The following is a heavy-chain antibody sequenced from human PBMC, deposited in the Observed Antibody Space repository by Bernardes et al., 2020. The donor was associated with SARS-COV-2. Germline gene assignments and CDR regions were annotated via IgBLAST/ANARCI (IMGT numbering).Heavy chain of an antibody. CDR3: ATEPHLDGFGGGLA. Sequence: ASLKVSCKVSGYSLTAISMHWVRQLPGNGLEWLGGHDPDDDETIYAQEVQGRLTMTDDTSTNTAYMDLSGLKSEDTAVYYCATEPHLDGFGGGLAWGQGTLVIVSS. D-gene: IGHD3-3*01. CDR1: GYSLTAIS. CDR2: HDPDDDET. J-gene: IGHJ5*02. V-gene: IGHV1-24*01.